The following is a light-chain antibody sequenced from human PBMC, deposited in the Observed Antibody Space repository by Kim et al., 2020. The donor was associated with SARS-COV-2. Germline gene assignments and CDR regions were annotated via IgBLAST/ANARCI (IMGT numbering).Light chain of an antibody. J-gene: IGLJ3*02. V-gene: IGLV2-8*01. Sequence: GQSVTLSCTETSSDVGGYNYVSWYQQHPGKAPKLIIYEVSKRPAGVPDRFSGSKSGNSASLTVSRLQAEDEADYYCSSYSGSNNGVFGGGTKLTVL. CDR3: SSYSGSNNGV. CDR1: SSDVGGYNY. CDR2: EVS.